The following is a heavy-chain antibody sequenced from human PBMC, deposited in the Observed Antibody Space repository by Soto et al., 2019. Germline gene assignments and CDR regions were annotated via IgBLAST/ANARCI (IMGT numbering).Heavy chain of an antibody. V-gene: IGHV4-59*01. CDR1: GGSISSYY. D-gene: IGHD5-18*01. CDR3: ARSGYSYGYWWFDP. CDR2: IYYSGST. Sequence: QVQLQESGPGLVKPSETLSLTCTVSGGSISSYYWSWIRQPPGKGLEWIGYIYYSGSTNYNPSLKSRVTISVDTSKNQFSLKLSSVTAADTAVYYCARSGYSYGYWWFDPWGQGTLVTVSS. J-gene: IGHJ5*02.